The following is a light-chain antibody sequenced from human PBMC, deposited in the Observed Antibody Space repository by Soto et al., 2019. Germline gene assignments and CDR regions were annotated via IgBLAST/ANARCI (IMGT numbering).Light chain of an antibody. CDR1: SSDVGGYNY. CDR3: RSSAASNHFRV. J-gene: IGLJ1*01. Sequence: QSALTQPPSASGSPGQSVTISCTGTSSDVGGYNYVSWYQQHPGKAPKLIISEVSKRPSGVPDRFSGSKSGNTASLTVSGLQAEDEADYYCRSSAASNHFRVFATGPKDTVL. V-gene: IGLV2-8*01. CDR2: EVS.